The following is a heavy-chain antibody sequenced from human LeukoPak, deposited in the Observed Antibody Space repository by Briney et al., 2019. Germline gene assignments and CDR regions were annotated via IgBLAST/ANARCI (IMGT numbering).Heavy chain of an antibody. J-gene: IGHJ5*02. CDR2: INPNSGGT. Sequence: ASVKVPCKASGYTFTGYYMHWVRQAPGQGLEWMGWINPNSGGTNYAQKFQGRVTMTRDTSISTAYMELSRLRSDDTAVYYCAREHNSPRELDPWGQGTLVTVSS. D-gene: IGHD1-1*01. CDR1: GYTFTGYY. CDR3: AREHNSPRELDP. V-gene: IGHV1-2*02.